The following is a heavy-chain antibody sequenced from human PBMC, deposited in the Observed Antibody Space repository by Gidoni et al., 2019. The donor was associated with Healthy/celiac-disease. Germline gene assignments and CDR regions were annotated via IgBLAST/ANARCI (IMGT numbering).Heavy chain of an antibody. D-gene: IGHD3-22*01. J-gene: IGHJ2*01. V-gene: IGHV4-61*02. CDR2: NYTRGST. Sequence: QVQLQESQPGLVTPSQPLCLTCTGSGYSISSRRPYWSWIRQPAGKGMQWIGRNYTRGSTNYNPSLKSRVTISVDTSKNQFSLKLSSVTAADTAVYYGAREEYYYDSSVTLHWYFDLWGRGTLVTVSS. CDR1: GYSISSRRPY. CDR3: AREEYYYDSSVTLHWYFDL.